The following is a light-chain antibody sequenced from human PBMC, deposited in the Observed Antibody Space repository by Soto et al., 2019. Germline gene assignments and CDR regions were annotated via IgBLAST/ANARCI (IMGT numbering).Light chain of an antibody. V-gene: IGKV3-20*01. CDR3: QQYGSSPWT. CDR1: QSVTSSY. CDR2: GAS. J-gene: IGKJ1*01. Sequence: EIVLTQSPGTLSLSPGERATLSYRASQSVTSSYLAWYQQKPGQAPRLLIYGASSRATGIPDRFSGSGSETDFTVTISRLEPEDFAVYYCQQYGSSPWTFGQGTKVEIK.